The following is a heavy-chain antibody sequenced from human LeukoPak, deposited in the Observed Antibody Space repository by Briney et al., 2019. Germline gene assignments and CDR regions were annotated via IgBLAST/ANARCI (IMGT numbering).Heavy chain of an antibody. CDR2: ISYDGSNK. D-gene: IGHD4-11*01. J-gene: IGHJ4*02. CDR1: GFTFSSYA. V-gene: IGHV3-30*04. CDR3: ARGTTVTWKPCGY. Sequence: PGGSLRLSCAASGFTFSSYAMHWVRQAPGKGLEWVAVISYDGSNKYYADSVKGRFTISRDNSKNTLYLQVNSLRGEDTAVYYCARGTTVTWKPCGYWGQGTLVTVSS.